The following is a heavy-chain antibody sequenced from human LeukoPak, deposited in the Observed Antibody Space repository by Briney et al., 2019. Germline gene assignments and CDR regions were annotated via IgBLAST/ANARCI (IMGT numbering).Heavy chain of an antibody. V-gene: IGHV4-39*01. CDR3: ARQGVGATKGGGFDY. D-gene: IGHD1-26*01. CDR2: IYYSGST. Sequence: ASETLSLTCTVSGGSISSSSYYWGWIRQPPGKGLEWIGSIYYSGSTYYNPSLKSRVTISVDTSKNQFSLKLSSVAAADTAVYYCARQGVGATKGGGFDYWGQGTLVTVSS. CDR1: GGSISSSSYY. J-gene: IGHJ4*02.